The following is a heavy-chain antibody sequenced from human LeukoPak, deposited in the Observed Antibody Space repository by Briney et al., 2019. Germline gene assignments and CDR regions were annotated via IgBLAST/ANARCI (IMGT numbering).Heavy chain of an antibody. J-gene: IGHJ6*04. CDR1: GFTFRYYW. CDR3: AELGITMIGGV. D-gene: IGHD3-10*02. Sequence: GGSLRLSCAASGFTFRYYWMSWVGQAPGKRLEWVANIKEDGSENNYVDSVKGRFSISRDNAKNSLYLQMNSLRAEDTAVYYCAELGITMIGGVWGKGTTVTISS. V-gene: IGHV3-7*01. CDR2: IKEDGSEN.